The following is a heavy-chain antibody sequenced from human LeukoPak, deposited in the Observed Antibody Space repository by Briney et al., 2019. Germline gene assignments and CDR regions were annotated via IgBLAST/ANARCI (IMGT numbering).Heavy chain of an antibody. CDR1: GFTFDDYA. V-gene: IGHV3-43D*03. J-gene: IGHJ3*01. CDR2: ISWDGGST. CDR3: AKDPAREFEYSALVH. D-gene: IGHD6-6*01. Sequence: PGGSLRLSCAASGFTFDDYAMHWVRQAPGKGPEWVSLISWDGGSTYYADSVKGRFTISRDNSKNSLYLQMNSLRAEDTALYYCAKDPAREFEYSALVHWGQGTMVTVSS.